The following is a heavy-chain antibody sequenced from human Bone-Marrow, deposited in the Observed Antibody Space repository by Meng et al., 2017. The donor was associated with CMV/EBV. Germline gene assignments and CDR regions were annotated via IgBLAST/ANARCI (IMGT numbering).Heavy chain of an antibody. J-gene: IGHJ4*02. Sequence: GESLKISCEASGFIFSRAELAWVRQAPGKGLEWTSYISNSGTIYYADSVQGRFTISRDNDKNLIYLQINSLRAEDTAVYYCARSKALTLLDYWGRGTRVTGSS. CDR2: ISNSGTI. CDR1: GFIFSRAE. D-gene: IGHD3-9*01. CDR3: ARSKALTLLDY. V-gene: IGHV3-48*03.